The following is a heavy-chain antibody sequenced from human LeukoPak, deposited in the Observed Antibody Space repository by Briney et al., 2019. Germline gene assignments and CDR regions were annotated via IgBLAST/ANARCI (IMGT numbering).Heavy chain of an antibody. J-gene: IGHJ4*02. CDR3: ARVPVYCSGGSCYFDY. CDR2: INHSGST. CDR1: GGSFSGYY. D-gene: IGHD2-15*01. Sequence: TASETLSLTCAVYGGSFSGYYWSWIRQPPGKGLEWIGEINHSGSTNYNPSLKSRVTISVDTSKNQFSLKLSSVTATDTAVYYCARVPVYCSGGSCYFDYWGQGTLVTVSS. V-gene: IGHV4-34*01.